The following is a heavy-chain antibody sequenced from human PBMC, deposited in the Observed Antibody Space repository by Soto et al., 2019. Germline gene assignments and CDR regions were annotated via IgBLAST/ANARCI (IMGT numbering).Heavy chain of an antibody. CDR3: ARHGTGTYYYYGMDV. Sequence: PGESLKISCKGSGYSFTSYWISWVRQMPGKGLEWMGRIDPSDSYTNYSQSFQGHVTISADKSISTAYLQWSSLKASDTAMYYCARHGTGTYYYYGMDVWGQGTTVTVSS. D-gene: IGHD3-9*01. CDR2: IDPSDSYT. J-gene: IGHJ6*02. V-gene: IGHV5-10-1*01. CDR1: GYSFTSYW.